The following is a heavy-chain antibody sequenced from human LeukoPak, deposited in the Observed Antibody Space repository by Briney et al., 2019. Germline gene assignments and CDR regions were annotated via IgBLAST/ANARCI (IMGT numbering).Heavy chain of an antibody. J-gene: IGHJ5*02. CDR2: IWYDGSNK. CDR1: GFTFSSYG. V-gene: IGHV3-33*01. CDR3: ARELYGDYSNWFDP. Sequence: GRSLRLSCAASGFTFSSYGMHWVRQAPGKGLEGVAVIWYDGSNKYYADSVKGRFTISRDNSKNTLYLQMNSLRAEDTAVYYCARELYGDYSNWFDPWGQGTLVTVSS. D-gene: IGHD4-17*01.